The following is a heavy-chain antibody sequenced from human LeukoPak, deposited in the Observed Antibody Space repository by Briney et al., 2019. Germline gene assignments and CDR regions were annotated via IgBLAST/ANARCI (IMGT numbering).Heavy chain of an antibody. Sequence: SETLSLTCTVSGGSISSSCYYWGWIRQPPGKGLEWIGSIYYSGSTYYNPSLKSRVTISVDTSKNQFSLKLSSVTAADTAVYYCATGRGYYDSSGYYYRFWGQGTLVTVSS. CDR1: GGSISSSCYY. V-gene: IGHV4-39*07. D-gene: IGHD3-22*01. CDR3: ATGRGYYDSSGYYYRF. J-gene: IGHJ4*02. CDR2: IYYSGST.